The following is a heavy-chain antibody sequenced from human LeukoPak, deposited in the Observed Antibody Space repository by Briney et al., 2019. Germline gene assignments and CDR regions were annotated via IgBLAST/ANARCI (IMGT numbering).Heavy chain of an antibody. CDR1: GFTFSSYA. V-gene: IGHV3-30-3*01. Sequence: GGSLRLSCAASGFTFSSYAMHWVRQAPGKGLEWVAVISYDGSNKYYADSVKGRFTIPRDNSKNTLYLQMNSLRAEDTAVYYCARDRSSGWAEYYFDYWGQGTLVTVSS. CDR2: ISYDGSNK. J-gene: IGHJ4*02. D-gene: IGHD6-19*01. CDR3: ARDRSSGWAEYYFDY.